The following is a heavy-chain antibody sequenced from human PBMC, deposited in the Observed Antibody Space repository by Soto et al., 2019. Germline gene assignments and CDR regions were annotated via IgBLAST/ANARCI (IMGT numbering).Heavy chain of an antibody. Sequence: DVQLVESGGGLEQPGRSLRLSCAASGFTFDDYAMHWVRQPPGKGLEWVSGISWNSDTRGYADSVKGRFTISRDNAKKSLYLQMDSLRAEDTAFYYCARTKGSFSSAWSHWGQGTLVTVSS. CDR1: GFTFDDYA. J-gene: IGHJ4*02. D-gene: IGHD6-19*01. V-gene: IGHV3-9*01. CDR3: ARTKGSFSSAWSH. CDR2: ISWNSDTR.